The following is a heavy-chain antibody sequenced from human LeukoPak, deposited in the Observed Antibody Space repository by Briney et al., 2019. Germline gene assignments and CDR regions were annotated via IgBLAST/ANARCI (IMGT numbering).Heavy chain of an antibody. J-gene: IGHJ3*02. CDR2: IYNSANT. CDR1: GDSISSSSYC. D-gene: IGHD5-12*01. V-gene: IGHV4-39*01. CDR3: ARHSRSAYTGYENAFDI. Sequence: SEPLSLTCTVSGDSISSSSYCWDWIRQPPGTWLECTGNIYNSANTHYNPSLKTRITMSVDTSKNQFSLKLNSVTAADTGIYYCARHSRSAYTGYENAFDIWGQGTMVTVSP.